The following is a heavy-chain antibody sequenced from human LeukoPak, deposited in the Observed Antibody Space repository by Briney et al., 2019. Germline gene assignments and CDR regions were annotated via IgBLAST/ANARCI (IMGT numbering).Heavy chain of an antibody. V-gene: IGHV1-3*01. CDR1: GYTFTSYA. J-gene: IGHJ5*02. CDR3: ARDQAALLWFGESMGGWFDP. D-gene: IGHD3-10*01. Sequence: ASVKVSCKASGYTFTSYAMHWVRQAPGQRLEWMGWINAGNGNTEYSQKFQGRVTITRDTSASTAYMELSSLRSEDTAVYYCARDQAALLWFGESMGGWFDPWGQGTLVTVSS. CDR2: INAGNGNT.